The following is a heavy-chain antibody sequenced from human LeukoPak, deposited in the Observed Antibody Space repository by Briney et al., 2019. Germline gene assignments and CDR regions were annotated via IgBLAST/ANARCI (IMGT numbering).Heavy chain of an antibody. Sequence: PGGSLRLSCAASGFTFSSYEMNWVRQAPGKGLEWVSYISSSGNTIYHADSVKGRFTISRDNAKRSLSLQMNSLRADDTAVYYCARGYSSSWYLDWGQGTLVTVSS. J-gene: IGHJ4*02. V-gene: IGHV3-48*03. CDR3: ARGYSSSWYLD. D-gene: IGHD6-13*01. CDR2: ISSSGNTI. CDR1: GFTFSSYE.